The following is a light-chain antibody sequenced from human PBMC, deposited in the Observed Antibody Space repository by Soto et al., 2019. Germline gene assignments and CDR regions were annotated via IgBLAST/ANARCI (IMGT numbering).Light chain of an antibody. CDR1: QSVSSTY. CDR3: QQRNSWPPTFT. CDR2: GTS. Sequence: EIVLTQSPATLSLSPGERATLSCRASQSVSSTYLAWYQQKPGQAPRLLVYGTSIRATGIPARFSGSGSGTDFTLTISSLEPEDFAVYYCQQRNSWPPTFTFGQGTRLEIK. J-gene: IGKJ5*01. V-gene: IGKV3-11*01.